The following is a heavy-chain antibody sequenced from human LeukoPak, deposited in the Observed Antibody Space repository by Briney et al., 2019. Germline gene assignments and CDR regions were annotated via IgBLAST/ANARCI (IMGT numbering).Heavy chain of an antibody. V-gene: IGHV3-9*01. CDR2: ISWNSGNI. J-gene: IGHJ4*02. CDR1: GFTFDDYA. CDR3: ARASVAAAPDY. D-gene: IGHD6-13*01. Sequence: TGGSLRLSCAASGFTFDDYAMHWVRQAPGKGLEWVSGISWNSGNIGYADSVKGRFTISRDSAKNSLFLQMNSLRTEDTAFYYCARASVAAAPDYWGQGTLVTVSS.